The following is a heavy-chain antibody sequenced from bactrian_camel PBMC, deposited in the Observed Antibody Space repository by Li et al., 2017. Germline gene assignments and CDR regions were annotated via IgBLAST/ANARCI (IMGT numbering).Heavy chain of an antibody. J-gene: IGHJ4*01. CDR2: IESDGST. CDR1: GDTIGRYC. CDR3: AAGWGCTERPGTNY. Sequence: HVQLVESGGGSVQAGGSLRLSCVASGDTIGRYCMGWFRQIPDKEREGVAGIESDGSTSYADSVKGRFTISKDNAKNTLYLQMNSLKPEDSAMYYCAAGWGCTERPGTNYWGQGTQVTVS. D-gene: IGHD6*01. V-gene: IGHV3S9*01.